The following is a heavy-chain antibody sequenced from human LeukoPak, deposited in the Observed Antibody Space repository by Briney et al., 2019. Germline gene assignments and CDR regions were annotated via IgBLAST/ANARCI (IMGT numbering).Heavy chain of an antibody. V-gene: IGHV3-13*01. CDR3: ARVGRGYSNNWFDP. Sequence: PGGSLRLSCAASGFTFSSYDMHWVRQATGKGLEWVSAIGTAGDTYYPGSVKGRFTISRENAKNSLYLQMNSLRAGDTAVYYCARVGRGYSNNWFDPWGQGTLVTVSS. CDR2: IGTAGDT. CDR1: GFTFSSYD. J-gene: IGHJ5*02. D-gene: IGHD6-13*01.